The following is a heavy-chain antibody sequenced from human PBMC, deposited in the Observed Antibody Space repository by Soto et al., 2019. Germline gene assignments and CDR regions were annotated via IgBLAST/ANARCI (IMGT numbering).Heavy chain of an antibody. CDR2: IVIGSGHT. CDR1: GFTFTSSA. D-gene: IGHD2-2*01. V-gene: IGHV1-58*02. CDR3: APASSTSGGYYGMDV. J-gene: IGHJ6*02. Sequence: SVKVSCKTSGFTFTSSAMQWVRQARGQRLEWIGWIVIGSGHTNYAQKFQERVTITRDMSTSTAYMELSSLRSEDTAVYYCAPASSTSGGYYGMDVWGQGTTVTVSS.